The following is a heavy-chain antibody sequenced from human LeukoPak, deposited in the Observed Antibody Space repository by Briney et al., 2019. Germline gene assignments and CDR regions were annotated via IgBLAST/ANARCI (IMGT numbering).Heavy chain of an antibody. CDR3: ARGPGSGSYYKVGFDY. J-gene: IGHJ4*02. Sequence: SETLSLTCTVSGGSISSGDYYWSWIRQPPGKGLEWIAYIYYSGSTYYNPSRKSRVTISVDTSKNQFSLKLSSVTAGDTAVYYCARGPGSGSYYKVGFDYWGQGTLVTVSS. D-gene: IGHD3-10*01. CDR1: GGSISSGDYY. V-gene: IGHV4-30-4*08. CDR2: IYYSGST.